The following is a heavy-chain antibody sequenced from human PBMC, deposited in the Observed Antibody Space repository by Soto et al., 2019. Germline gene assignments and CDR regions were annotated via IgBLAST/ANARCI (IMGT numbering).Heavy chain of an antibody. CDR2: INHSGST. J-gene: IGHJ4*02. Sequence: SETLSLTCTVYGGSFSGYYWSWIRQPPGKGLEWIGEINHSGSTNYNPSLKSRVTISVDTSKNQFSLKLSSVTAADTAVYYCARGLTRYCSSTSCYSRVDTAMAIDYWGQGTLVTVSS. V-gene: IGHV4-34*01. CDR1: GGSFSGYY. CDR3: ARGLTRYCSSTSCYSRVDTAMAIDY. D-gene: IGHD2-2*01.